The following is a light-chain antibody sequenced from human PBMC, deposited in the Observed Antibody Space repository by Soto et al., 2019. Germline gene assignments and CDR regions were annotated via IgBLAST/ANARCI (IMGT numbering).Light chain of an antibody. CDR2: GAL. V-gene: IGKV3-20*01. J-gene: IGKJ1*01. CDR3: QQYGSSPS. CDR1: QSVSNNF. Sequence: EIVLTQSPGTLSLSPGERATLSCRASQSVSNNFLAWYQQRPGQAPRLLIYGALNRATGIPDRFSCSGSGTDFTLTISRLEPEDFAVYYCQQYGSSPSFGQGTKVEIK.